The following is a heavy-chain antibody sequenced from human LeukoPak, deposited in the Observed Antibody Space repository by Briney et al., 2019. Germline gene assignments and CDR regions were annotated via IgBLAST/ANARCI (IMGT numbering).Heavy chain of an antibody. CDR2: IYYSGST. Sequence: PSETLSLPCTVSGGSISSYYWSWIRQPPGKGLEWIGYIYYSGSTNYNPSLKSRVTISVDTSKNQFSLKLSSVTAADTAVYYCARDRGRIFGVGTYFDDWGQGTLVTVSS. D-gene: IGHD3-3*01. CDR1: GGSISSYY. V-gene: IGHV4-59*01. J-gene: IGHJ4*02. CDR3: ARDRGRIFGVGTYFDD.